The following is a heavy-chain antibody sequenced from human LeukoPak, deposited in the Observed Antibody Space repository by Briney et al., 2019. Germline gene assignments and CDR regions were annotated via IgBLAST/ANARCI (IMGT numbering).Heavy chain of an antibody. CDR3: ARESTYYESSGQVPFDY. CDR1: GFTFNTYT. Sequence: GGSLRLSCEASGFTFNTYTMNWVRQAPGKGLEWVSYISGSSGIIDYADSVRGRFTISRDNAKNSLYLQMNSLRAEDTAVYYCARESTYYESSGQVPFDYWGQGTLVTVSS. V-gene: IGHV3-48*01. CDR2: ISGSSGII. J-gene: IGHJ4*02. D-gene: IGHD3-22*01.